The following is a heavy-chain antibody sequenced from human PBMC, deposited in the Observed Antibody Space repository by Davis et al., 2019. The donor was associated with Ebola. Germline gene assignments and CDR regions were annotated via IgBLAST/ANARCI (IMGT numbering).Heavy chain of an antibody. J-gene: IGHJ6*02. D-gene: IGHD3-3*01. CDR1: GFNVSRDY. CDR2: LYSGGKT. V-gene: IGHV3-53*04. CDR3: ARDRPLDFCFGDYYGMDV. Sequence: PGGSLRLSCAASGFNVSRDYMNWLRQAPGKGLEWVSVLYSGGKTSYADSVKGRFTISRHNSKNTLFLQMDSLRADDTAVYYCARDRPLDFCFGDYYGMDVWGQGTTVTVSS.